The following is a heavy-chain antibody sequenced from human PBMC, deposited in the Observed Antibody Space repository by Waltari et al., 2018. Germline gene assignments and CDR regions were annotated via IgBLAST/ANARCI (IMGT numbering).Heavy chain of an antibody. D-gene: IGHD6-19*01. V-gene: IGHV3-64*01. CDR1: GFTFSGFS. J-gene: IGHJ4*02. Sequence: EVQMVESGGGLVQPGGSLRLPCAASGFTFSGFSMHWVRQAPGKGLEYVSAFSRDGVTTYYANSVKGRFTISRDNSKNTLYLQMGSLRAEDMAVYYCARIDGSGWYGSWGQGTLVTVSS. CDR2: FSRDGVTT. CDR3: ARIDGSGWYGS.